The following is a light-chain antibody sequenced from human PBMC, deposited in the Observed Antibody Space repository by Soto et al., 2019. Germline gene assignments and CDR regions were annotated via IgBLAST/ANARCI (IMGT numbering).Light chain of an antibody. CDR1: QSISSW. V-gene: IGKV1-5*03. Sequence: DIQMTQSPSTLSASVGDRVTITCRASQSISSWLAWYQQKPGKAPKLLIYKASSLESGVPSRFSGSGSETDFTLTISSLQPDDFATYYCQQYNTYPWTFGQGTKVEIK. CDR3: QQYNTYPWT. CDR2: KAS. J-gene: IGKJ1*01.